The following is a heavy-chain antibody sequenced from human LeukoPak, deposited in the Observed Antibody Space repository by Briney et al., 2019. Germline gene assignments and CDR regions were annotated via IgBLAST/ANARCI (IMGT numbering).Heavy chain of an antibody. J-gene: IGHJ5*02. CDR1: GYTFTSYG. D-gene: IGHD3-10*01. CDR2: ISAYNGNT. V-gene: IGHV1-18*01. Sequence: ASVKVSCKASGYTFTSYGISWVRQAPGQGLEWMGWISAYNGNTNYAQKLQGRVTMTTDTSTSTAYMELRSLRSDDTAVYYCARDRLLWFGEVLYPSNWFDPWGQGTLVTVSS. CDR3: ARDRLLWFGEVLYPSNWFDP.